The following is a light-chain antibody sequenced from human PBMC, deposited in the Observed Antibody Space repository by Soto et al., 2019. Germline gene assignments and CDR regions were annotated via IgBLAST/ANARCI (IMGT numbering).Light chain of an antibody. V-gene: IGKV3-20*01. J-gene: IGKJ3*01. CDR2: GTS. Sequence: EIVLTQSPGTLSLSPGERATLSCRASQSVSSKHLAWYQQKPGQAPRVLIYGTSIRASGVPERFSGGGSGTDFTLTITRLEPEDFAVYYCQQYGSSLFTFGPETKVDFK. CDR1: QSVSSKH. CDR3: QQYGSSLFT.